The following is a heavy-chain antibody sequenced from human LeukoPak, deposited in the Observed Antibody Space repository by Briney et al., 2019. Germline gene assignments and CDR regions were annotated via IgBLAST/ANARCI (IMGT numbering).Heavy chain of an antibody. J-gene: IGHJ4*02. D-gene: IGHD3-22*01. CDR3: APHPGYYDSSGYYFSYYFDY. CDR2: ISGSGGST. V-gene: IGHV3-23*01. CDR1: GFTFSSYA. Sequence: GGSLRLSCAASGFTFSSYAMSWVRQAPGKGLEWVSAISGSGGSTYYADSVKGRFTLSRDNSKNTLYLQMNSLRAEDTAVYYCAPHPGYYDSSGYYFSYYFDYWGQGTLVTVSS.